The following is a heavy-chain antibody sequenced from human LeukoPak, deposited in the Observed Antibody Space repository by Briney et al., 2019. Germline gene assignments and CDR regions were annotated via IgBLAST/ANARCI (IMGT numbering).Heavy chain of an antibody. CDR2: IIPIFGTA. V-gene: IGHV1-69*06. CDR3: ARLHCSSTSCYWANNIDY. CDR1: GGTFSSYA. D-gene: IGHD2-2*01. Sequence: SVKVSCKASGGTFSSYAISWVRQAPGQGLEWMGGIIPIFGTANYVQKFQGRVTITADKSTSTAYMELSSLRSEDTAVYYCARLHCSSTSCYWANNIDYWGQGTLVTVSS. J-gene: IGHJ4*02.